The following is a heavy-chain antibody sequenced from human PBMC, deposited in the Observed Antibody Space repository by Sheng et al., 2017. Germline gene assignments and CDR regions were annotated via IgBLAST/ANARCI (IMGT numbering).Heavy chain of an antibody. V-gene: IGHV1-69*04. CDR1: GGTFSSYA. CDR3: ASLEGGAIDYYYYMDV. Sequence: QVQLVQSGAEVKKPGSSVKVSCKASGGTFSSYAISWVRQAPGQGLEWMGGIIPILGIANYAQKFQGRVTITADKSTSTAYMELSSLRSEDTAVYYCASLEGGAIDYYYYMDVWGKGTTVTVSS. CDR2: IIPILGIA. J-gene: IGHJ6*03. D-gene: IGHD3-10*01.